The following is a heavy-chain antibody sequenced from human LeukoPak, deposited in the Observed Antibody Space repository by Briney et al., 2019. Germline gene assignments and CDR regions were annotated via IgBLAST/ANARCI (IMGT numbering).Heavy chain of an antibody. CDR3: ARDVVGGGNFDY. D-gene: IGHD1-26*01. CDR2: SYYSGST. Sequence: SSETLSLTCTVSGDSISSYYWGWIRQPPGKGLEWIGCSYYSGSTNYNPSLKSRVTISVDTSKNQFSLKLSSVTAADTAVYYCARDVVGGGNFDYWGQGTLVTVSS. J-gene: IGHJ4*02. V-gene: IGHV4-59*01. CDR1: GDSISSYY.